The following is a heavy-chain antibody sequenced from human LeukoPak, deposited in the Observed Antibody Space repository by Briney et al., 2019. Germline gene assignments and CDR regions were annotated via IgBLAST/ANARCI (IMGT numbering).Heavy chain of an antibody. D-gene: IGHD2-2*02. J-gene: IGHJ5*02. CDR1: GYTFTSYH. V-gene: IGHV1-46*01. CDR3: ARVGRYCGGTACYSWFDP. CDR2: INPSVGST. Sequence: ASVKVSCKASGYTFTSYHMHWVRQAPGQGLEWLGVINPSVGSTTYAQKLQGRLTMTRDMSTSTVYMEMSSLTSEDTAVYYCARVGRYCGGTACYSWFDPWGQGTLVTVSA.